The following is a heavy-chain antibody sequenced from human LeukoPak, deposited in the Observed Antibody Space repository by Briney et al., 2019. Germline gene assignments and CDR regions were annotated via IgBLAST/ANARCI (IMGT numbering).Heavy chain of an antibody. J-gene: IGHJ2*01. D-gene: IGHD6-19*01. V-gene: IGHV3-30*02. CDR3: AKDIAVAGMTFWYFDL. CDR1: GFAFSSYG. CDR2: IRFDGSKK. Sequence: GGSLRLSCAASGFAFSSYGVHWVRQAPGKGLEWVAFIRFDGSKKYYADSVKGRFTISRDNAKNSLYLQMNSLRAEDTALYYCAKDIAVAGMTFWYFDLWGRGTLVTVSS.